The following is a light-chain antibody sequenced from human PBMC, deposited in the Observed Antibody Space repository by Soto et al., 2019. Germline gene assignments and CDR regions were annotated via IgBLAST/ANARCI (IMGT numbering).Light chain of an antibody. V-gene: IGLV2-23*01. Sequence: QSVLTQPASVSGSPGQSVTISCTGTSSDFGSYKFVSWYQHHPGKVPKVIIYETSKRPSGVSDRFSGSKSGNTASLTISGLQAEDEADYYCFSFTSTNTHVFGSGTKLTV. CDR1: SSDFGSYKF. CDR2: ETS. CDR3: FSFTSTNTHV. J-gene: IGLJ1*01.